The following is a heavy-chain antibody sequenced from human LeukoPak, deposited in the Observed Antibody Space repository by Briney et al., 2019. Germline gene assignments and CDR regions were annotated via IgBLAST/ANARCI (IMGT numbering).Heavy chain of an antibody. J-gene: IGHJ4*02. Sequence: PGGSLRLSCAASGFTFSSYAMHWVRQAPGKGLEYVSAISSNGGSTYYANSVKGRFTISRDNSKNTLYLQMNSLRAEDTAVYYCAKAPTMIVVVTAYYFDYWGQGTLVTVSS. V-gene: IGHV3-64*01. D-gene: IGHD3-22*01. CDR1: GFTFSSYA. CDR2: ISSNGGST. CDR3: AKAPTMIVVVTAYYFDY.